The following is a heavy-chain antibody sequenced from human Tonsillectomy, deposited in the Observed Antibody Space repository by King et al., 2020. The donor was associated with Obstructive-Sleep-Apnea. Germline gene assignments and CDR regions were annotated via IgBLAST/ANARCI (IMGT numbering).Heavy chain of an antibody. J-gene: IGHJ3*02. CDR3: ITINYYGLVSGFDI. CDR1: GFTFSNAW. V-gene: IGHV3-15*01. CDR2: IKSKTDGGTT. D-gene: IGHD3-10*01. Sequence: VQLVESGGGLVKPGGSLRLSCAASGFTFSNAWMSWVRQAPGKGLEWVGRIKSKTDGGTTDYAAPVKGRFTISRDDSKNTMYLQMNSLTTEDTAVYYCITINYYGLVSGFDIWGQGTMLTVSS.